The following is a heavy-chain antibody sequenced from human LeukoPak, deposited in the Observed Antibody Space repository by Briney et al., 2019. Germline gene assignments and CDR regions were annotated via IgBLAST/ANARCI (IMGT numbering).Heavy chain of an antibody. CDR3: ARDVPWLDP. D-gene: IGHD2-2*01. CDR1: GGSISSYY. V-gene: IGHV4-59*01. Sequence: SETLSLTCTVSGGSISSYYWSWIRQPPGKGLEWIGYVYSSGSTNYNPSLKSRVTISVDTSKNQFSLNLTSVTAADTAVYYCARDVPWLDPWGQGTLVTVSS. J-gene: IGHJ5*02. CDR2: VYSSGST.